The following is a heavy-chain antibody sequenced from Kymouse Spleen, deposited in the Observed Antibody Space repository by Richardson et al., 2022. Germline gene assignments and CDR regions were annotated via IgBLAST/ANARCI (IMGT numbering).Heavy chain of an antibody. CDR1: GGSISSSSYY. CDR2: IYYSGST. J-gene: IGHJ6*02. CDR3: ASGFWSGYYKRTMVRGVMEDYYYGMDV. V-gene: IGHV4-39*01. Sequence: QLQLQESGPGLVKPSETLSLTCTVSGGSISSSSYYWGWIRQPPGKGLEWIGSIYYSGSTYYNPSLKSRVTISVDTSKNQFSLKLSSVTAADTAVYYCASGFWSGYYKRTMVRGVMEDYYYGMDVWGQGTTVTVSS. D-gene: IGHD3-10*01,IGHD3-3*01.